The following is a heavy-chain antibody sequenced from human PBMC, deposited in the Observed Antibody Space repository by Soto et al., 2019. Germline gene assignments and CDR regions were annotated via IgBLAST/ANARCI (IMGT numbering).Heavy chain of an antibody. D-gene: IGHD2-21*02. CDR1: GGSISSGDYF. Sequence: VRSSETLSLTCSVSGGSISSGDYFWSWIRQPPGKGLEWIGYIYYSGSTYYNPSLKSRVTISVDTSKNQFSLKLSSVTAADTAVYYCARGSPVATDYWGQGTMVT. CDR2: IYYSGST. V-gene: IGHV4-30-4*01. CDR3: ARGSPVATDY. J-gene: IGHJ3*01.